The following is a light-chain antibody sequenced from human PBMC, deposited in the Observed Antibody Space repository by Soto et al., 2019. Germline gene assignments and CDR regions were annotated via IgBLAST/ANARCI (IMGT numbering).Light chain of an antibody. Sequence: DLQMTQSPSSLSAFAGDRVTITCRASQSISSNLNWYQQKPGKATRLLIYSASSLQSGVPSRFSGTGSGTDFTLTITSLQPEDFATYYCQQSLSIPYIFGQATKLDIK. V-gene: IGKV1-39*01. CDR2: SAS. J-gene: IGKJ2*01. CDR3: QQSLSIPYI. CDR1: QSISSN.